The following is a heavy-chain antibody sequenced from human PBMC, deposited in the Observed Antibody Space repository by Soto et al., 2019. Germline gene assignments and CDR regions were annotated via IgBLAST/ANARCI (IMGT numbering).Heavy chain of an antibody. V-gene: IGHV3-30-3*01. J-gene: IGHJ6*02. D-gene: IGHD6-13*01. CDR2: ISYDGSNK. CDR3: ARVPKPTAAGTRYYYYYGMDV. Sequence: GGSLRLSCAASGFTFSSYAMHWVRQAPGKGLEWVAVISYDGSNKYYADSVKGRFTISRDNSKNTLYLQMNSLRAEDTAVYYCARVPKPTAAGTRYYYYYGMDVWGQGTTVTVSS. CDR1: GFTFSSYA.